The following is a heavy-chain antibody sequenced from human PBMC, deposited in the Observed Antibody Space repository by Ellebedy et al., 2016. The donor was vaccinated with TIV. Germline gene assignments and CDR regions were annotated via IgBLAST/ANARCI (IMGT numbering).Heavy chain of an antibody. V-gene: IGHV3-11*01. CDR1: GFTFSDYY. CDR3: ARPTLTGTTSRYYYYGMDV. D-gene: IGHD1-7*01. Sequence: LSLTCAASGFTFSDYYMSWIRQAPGKGLEWVSYISSSSSTIYYADSVKGRFTISRDNAKNSLYLQMDSLRAEDTAVYYCARPTLTGTTSRYYYYGMDVWGQGTTVTVSS. CDR2: ISSSSSTI. J-gene: IGHJ6*02.